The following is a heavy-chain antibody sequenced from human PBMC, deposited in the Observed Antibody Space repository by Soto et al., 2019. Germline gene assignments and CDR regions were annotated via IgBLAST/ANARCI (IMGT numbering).Heavy chain of an antibody. D-gene: IGHD2-2*01. J-gene: IGHJ5*02. CDR1: GYTFTSYG. CDR3: ARGYCSSTSCGPPSNWFDP. V-gene: IGHV1-18*01. CDR2: ISAYNGNT. Sequence: ASGKVSCKASGYTFTSYGISWVRQAPGQGLEWMGWISAYNGNTNYAQKLQGGVTMTTDTSTSTAYMELRSLRSDDTAVYYCARGYCSSTSCGPPSNWFDPWGQGTLVTVSS.